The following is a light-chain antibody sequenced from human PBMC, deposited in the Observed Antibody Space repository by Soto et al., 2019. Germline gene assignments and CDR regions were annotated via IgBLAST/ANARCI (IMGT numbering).Light chain of an antibody. CDR3: SSYAGSNNLYV. CDR2: EVS. J-gene: IGLJ1*01. CDR1: STDVGGYND. Sequence: QSALTQPPSASGSLGQSVTISCTGTSTDVGGYNDVSWYQQHPGKAPKLMIYEVSKRPSGVPDRFSASKSDNTASLTVSGLQAEDEADYFCSSYAGSNNLYVFGPGTKLTVL. V-gene: IGLV2-8*01.